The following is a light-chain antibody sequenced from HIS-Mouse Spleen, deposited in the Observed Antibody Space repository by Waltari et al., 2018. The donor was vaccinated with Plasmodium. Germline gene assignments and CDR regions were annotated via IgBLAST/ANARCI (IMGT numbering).Light chain of an antibody. Sequence: SYELTQPPSVSVSPAQTASITCSGDKLGDTFARWYQQKPGQSPVLVIYQDSKRPSGIPERFSGSNSGNTATLTISGTQAMDEADYYCQAWDSSTWVFGGGTKLTVL. J-gene: IGLJ3*02. CDR2: QDS. V-gene: IGLV3-1*01. CDR3: QAWDSSTWV. CDR1: KLGDTF.